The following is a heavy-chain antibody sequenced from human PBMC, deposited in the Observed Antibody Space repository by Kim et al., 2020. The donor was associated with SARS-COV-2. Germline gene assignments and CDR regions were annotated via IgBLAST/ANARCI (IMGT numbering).Heavy chain of an antibody. D-gene: IGHD2-15*01. J-gene: IGHJ4*02. Sequence: SVKVSCKASGGTFSSYAISWVRQAPGQGLEWMGGIIPIFGTANYAQKFQGRVTITADESTSTAYMELSSLRSEDTAVYYCAREHCSGGSCYGYYWGQGTLVTVSS. CDR2: IIPIFGTA. CDR3: AREHCSGGSCYGYY. V-gene: IGHV1-69*13. CDR1: GGTFSSYA.